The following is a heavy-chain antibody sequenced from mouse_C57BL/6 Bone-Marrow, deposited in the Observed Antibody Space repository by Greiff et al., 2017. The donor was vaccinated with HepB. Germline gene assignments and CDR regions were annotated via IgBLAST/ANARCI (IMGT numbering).Heavy chain of an antibody. J-gene: IGHJ1*03. CDR2: IYPRSGNT. CDR1: GYTFTSYG. V-gene: IGHV1-81*01. Sequence: QVQLQQSGAELARPGASVKLSCKASGYTFTSYGISWVKQRTGQGLEWIGEIYPRSGNTYYNEKFKGKATLTADKSSSTAYMELRSLTSEDSAVYFCAPQLLRYPILYWYFDVWGTGTTVTVSS. CDR3: APQLLRYPILYWYFDV. D-gene: IGHD1-1*01.